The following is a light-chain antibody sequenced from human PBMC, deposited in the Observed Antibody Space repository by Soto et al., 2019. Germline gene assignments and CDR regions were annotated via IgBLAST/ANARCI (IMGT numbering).Light chain of an antibody. Sequence: EIVMTQSPATLSVSPGERATLSCRASQGVSSNLAWYQQKPGQAPRLLIYGASTRATGIPARFSGSGSGTEFTLTIRSLQSEDFAVYYCQQYNNWPFTFGPGTKVDIK. CDR2: GAS. CDR3: QQYNNWPFT. V-gene: IGKV3-15*01. CDR1: QGVSSN. J-gene: IGKJ3*01.